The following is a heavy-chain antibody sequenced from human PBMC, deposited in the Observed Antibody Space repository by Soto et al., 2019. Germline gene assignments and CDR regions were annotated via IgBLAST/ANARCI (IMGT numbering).Heavy chain of an antibody. CDR3: ARPALRFGESLWGWFDP. V-gene: IGHV4-39*01. D-gene: IGHD3-10*01. J-gene: IGHJ5*02. CDR2: IYYSGST. CDR1: GGSISSSSYY. Sequence: SETLSLSCTVSGGSISSSSYYWGWIRQPPGKGLEWIGRIYYSGSTYYNPSLKSRVTISVDTSKNQFSLKLSSVTAADTAVYYCARPALRFGESLWGWFDPWGPGTMVTVSS.